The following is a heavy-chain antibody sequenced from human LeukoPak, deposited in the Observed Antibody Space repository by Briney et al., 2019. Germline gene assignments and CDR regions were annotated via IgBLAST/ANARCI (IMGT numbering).Heavy chain of an antibody. CDR3: ARGGGNSRLGGYYYYYMDV. Sequence: SVKVSCKASGGTFSSYAISCVRQAPGQGLEWMGRIIPIFGTANYAQKFQGRVTLTTDASTSTAYMGLSSLRSEDTAVYYCARGGGNSRLGGYYYYYMDVWGKGTTVTVSS. V-gene: IGHV1-69*05. D-gene: IGHD4-23*01. CDR2: IIPIFGTA. J-gene: IGHJ6*03. CDR1: GGTFSSYA.